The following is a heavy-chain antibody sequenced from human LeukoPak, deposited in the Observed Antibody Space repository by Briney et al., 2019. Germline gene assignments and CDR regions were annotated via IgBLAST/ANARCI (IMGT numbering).Heavy chain of an antibody. CDR2: ISSSSSYR. J-gene: IGHJ4*02. D-gene: IGHD2-15*01. Sequence: GGSLRLSCAASGFTLSSYSMNWVRQAPGKGLEWVSSISSSSSYRYYADSVKGRFTISRDNSKNTLFLQMNSLRADDTAIYYCAKSGLNRFDYWGQGTLVTVSS. CDR1: GFTLSSYS. CDR3: AKSGLNRFDY. V-gene: IGHV3-21*04.